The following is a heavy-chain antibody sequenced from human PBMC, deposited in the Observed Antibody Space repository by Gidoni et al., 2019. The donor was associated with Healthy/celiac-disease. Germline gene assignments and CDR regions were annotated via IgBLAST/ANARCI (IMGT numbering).Heavy chain of an antibody. V-gene: IGHV2-5*02. CDR2: IYWDDDK. J-gene: IGHJ6*02. D-gene: IGHD2-2*01. Sequence: QITLKESGPTLVKPTQTLTLTCTFSGFSLSTSGVGVGWIRQPPGKALEWLALIYWDDDKRYSPSLKNRLTSTKDTSKNQVVLTMTNMDPVDTATYYCAHSPVPHCSSTSCPRGHYYYYGMDVWGQGTTVTVSS. CDR3: AHSPVPHCSSTSCPRGHYYYYGMDV. CDR1: GFSLSTSGVG.